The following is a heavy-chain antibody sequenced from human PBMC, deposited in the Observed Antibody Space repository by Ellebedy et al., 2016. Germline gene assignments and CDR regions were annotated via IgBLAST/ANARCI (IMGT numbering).Heavy chain of an antibody. CDR1: GGSFSGYY. Sequence: SETLSLXXAVYGGSFSGYYWSWIRQPAGKGLEWIGRIYASGSTNYNPSLKSRVTMSVDTSKNQFSLKLSSVTAADTAVYYCARAPRGRRGEYYFDYWGQGTLVTVSS. CDR3: ARAPRGRRGEYYFDY. J-gene: IGHJ4*02. D-gene: IGHD3-10*01. CDR2: IYASGST. V-gene: IGHV4-59*10.